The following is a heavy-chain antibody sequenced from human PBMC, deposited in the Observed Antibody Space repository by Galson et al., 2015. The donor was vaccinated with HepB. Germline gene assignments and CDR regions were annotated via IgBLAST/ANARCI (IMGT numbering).Heavy chain of an antibody. Sequence: QSGAEVKKPGQSLKISCRASGYRFTDYWIGWVRQMPGKGLEWMGITYPSDSNIRESDTRYSPSFQGQVTSSVDTSISTAYLEWDSVKASGAAIYYCARLGQGSGYAVDYWGQGTLVTVPS. CDR3: ARLGQGSGYAVDY. CDR1: GYRFTDYW. V-gene: IGHV5-51*01. CDR2: TYPSDSNIRESDT. J-gene: IGHJ4*02. D-gene: IGHD5-12*01.